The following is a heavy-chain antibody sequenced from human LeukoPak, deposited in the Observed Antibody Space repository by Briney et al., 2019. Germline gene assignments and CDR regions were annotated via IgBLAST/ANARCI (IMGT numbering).Heavy chain of an antibody. Sequence: SETLSLTCTVSGGSISSGDYYWSWIRQPPGKGLEWIGYIYYSASTYYNPSLKSRVTISADTSKNQFSLKLSSVTAADTAVYYCARAQYRIQLWPWGQGTLVTVSS. CDR2: IYYSAST. CDR3: ARAQYRIQLWP. J-gene: IGHJ1*01. V-gene: IGHV4-30-4*08. CDR1: GGSISSGDYY. D-gene: IGHD5-18*01.